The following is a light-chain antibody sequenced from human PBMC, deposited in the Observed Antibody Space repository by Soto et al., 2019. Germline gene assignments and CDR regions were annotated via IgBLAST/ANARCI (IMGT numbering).Light chain of an antibody. J-gene: IGKJ5*01. CDR3: MQALQTPLT. V-gene: IGKV2-28*01. CDR1: QTVLYRSNSQNY. CDR2: LGS. Sequence: TQSPDSLAVSLGERATINCKTSQTVLYRSNSQNYLAWFQHKEGQSPQVLIYLGSNRASGVPDRFSGSGSGTDFTLKISRVEAEDVGVYYCMQALQTPLTFGQGTRLEIK.